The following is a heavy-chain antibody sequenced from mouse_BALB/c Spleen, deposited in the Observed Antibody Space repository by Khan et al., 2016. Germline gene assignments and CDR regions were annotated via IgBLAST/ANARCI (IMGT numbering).Heavy chain of an antibody. V-gene: IGHV3-2*02. Sequence: EVELVESGPGLVKPSQSLSLTCTVTGSSITSGYGWNWIRQFPGNKLEWMGYISYSGSTNYNPSLKSRISITRDTSKNQFFLQLNSVTTEDTATYYCARSARIKYWGQGTTLTVSS. CDR1: GSSITSGYG. CDR2: ISYSGST. D-gene: IGHD1-2*01. CDR3: ARSARIKY. J-gene: IGHJ2*01.